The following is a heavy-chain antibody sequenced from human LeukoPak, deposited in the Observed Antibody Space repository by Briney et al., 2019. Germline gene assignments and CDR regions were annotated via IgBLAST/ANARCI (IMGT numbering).Heavy chain of an antibody. V-gene: IGHV3-21*01. D-gene: IGHD3-22*01. CDR2: ISSSSSYI. CDR3: ARDYYDSSGYYSDY. J-gene: IGHJ4*02. Sequence: ETLSLTCAVYGGSFSGYYWSWIRQPPGKGLEWVSSISSSSSYIYYADSVKGRFTISRDNAKNSLYLQMNSLRAEDTAVYYCARDYYDSSGYYSDYWGQGTLVTVSS. CDR1: GGSFSGYY.